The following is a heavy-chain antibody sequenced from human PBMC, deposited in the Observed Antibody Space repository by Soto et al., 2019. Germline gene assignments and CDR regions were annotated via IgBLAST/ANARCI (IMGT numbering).Heavy chain of an antibody. Sequence: QLQLQESGSGLVKPSQTLSLTCAVSGGSISSGGYSWSWIRQPPGKGLEWIGYIYHSGSTYYNPSLKSRVTISVDRSKNQFSLKLSSVTAADTAVYYCARVDGSGSYSYGMDVWGQGTTVTVSS. CDR1: GGSISSGGYS. CDR2: IYHSGST. D-gene: IGHD3-10*01. CDR3: ARVDGSGSYSYGMDV. V-gene: IGHV4-30-2*01. J-gene: IGHJ6*02.